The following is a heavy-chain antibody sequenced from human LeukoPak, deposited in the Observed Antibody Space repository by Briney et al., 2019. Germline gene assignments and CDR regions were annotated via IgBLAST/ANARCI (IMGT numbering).Heavy chain of an antibody. Sequence: GGSLRLSCAASGFTFSNYWMHWVRQAPGKGLEWVSSISSSSSYIYYADSVKGRFTISRDNAKNSLYLQMNSLRAEDTAVYYCARERLVRGVIGPSSEFDYWGQGTLVTVSS. CDR2: ISSSSSYI. V-gene: IGHV3-21*01. CDR3: ARERLVRGVIGPSSEFDY. D-gene: IGHD3-10*01. J-gene: IGHJ4*02. CDR1: GFTFSNYW.